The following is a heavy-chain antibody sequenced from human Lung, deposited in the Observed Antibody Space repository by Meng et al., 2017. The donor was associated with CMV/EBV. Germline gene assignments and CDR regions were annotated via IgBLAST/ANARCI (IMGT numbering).Heavy chain of an antibody. D-gene: IGHD3-22*01. CDR3: AKGDDSGWSPFYY. V-gene: IGHV3-23*03. CDR1: GFTFSNYA. CDR2: IYSDGSST. J-gene: IGHJ4*02. Sequence: GEXXKISCAASGFTFSNYAMNWVRQAPGKGLEWVSVIYSDGSSTYYADSVKGRFTISRDNSKNTLDLQMNSLRAEDTAVYYCAKGDDSGWSPFYYWGQGTLVTVSS.